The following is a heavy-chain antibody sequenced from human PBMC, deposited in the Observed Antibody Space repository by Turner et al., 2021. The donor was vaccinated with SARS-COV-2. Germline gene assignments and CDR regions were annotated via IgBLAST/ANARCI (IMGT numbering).Heavy chain of an antibody. Sequence: QVQLVESGGGVVQPGRSLRLSCAASGFTFSSYGMHWDRQAPGKGLDWVAVIWYDGSNKYYADYVKGRFTISRDNSKNTLYLQMNSLRAEDTAVYYCARDGGYSGYAYFDYWGQGTLVTVSS. CDR1: GFTFSSYG. V-gene: IGHV3-33*01. J-gene: IGHJ4*02. CDR3: ARDGGYSGYAYFDY. D-gene: IGHD5-12*01. CDR2: IWYDGSNK.